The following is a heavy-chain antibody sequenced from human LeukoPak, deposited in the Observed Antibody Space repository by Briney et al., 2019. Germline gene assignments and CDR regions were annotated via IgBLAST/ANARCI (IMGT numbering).Heavy chain of an antibody. Sequence: PGGSLRLSCAASGFTFDDYAMHWVRQAPGKGLEWVANIKQDGSEKYYVDSVKGRFTISRDNAKNSLYLQMNSLRAEDTAVYYCAKNYYGSSSDICFDPWGQGTLVTVSS. D-gene: IGHD3-22*01. J-gene: IGHJ5*02. CDR1: GFTFDDYA. CDR3: AKNYYGSSSDICFDP. CDR2: IKQDGSEK. V-gene: IGHV3-7*03.